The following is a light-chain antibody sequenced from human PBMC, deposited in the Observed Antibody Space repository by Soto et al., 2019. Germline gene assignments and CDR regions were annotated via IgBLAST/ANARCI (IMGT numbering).Light chain of an antibody. CDR1: SSDVGAYNY. CDR2: DVT. Sequence: QSALTQPASVSGSPGQSVTISCSGSSSDVGAYNYVPWYHRHPGKAPKLMIYDVTNRPEGVSNRFSGSKCGNTASLTISWLQAEDEADYFCSSYTSSSTVVFGGGTKLTVL. J-gene: IGLJ3*02. V-gene: IGLV2-14*01. CDR3: SSYTSSSTVV.